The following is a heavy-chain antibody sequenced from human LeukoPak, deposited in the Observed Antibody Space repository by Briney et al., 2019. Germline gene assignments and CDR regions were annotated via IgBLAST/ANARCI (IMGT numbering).Heavy chain of an antibody. CDR2: IYYSGST. D-gene: IGHD1-26*01. CDR3: ARVVVGAANHLPYYMDV. J-gene: IGHJ6*03. Sequence: SETLSLTFTVSGGSISSSSYYWGWIRQPPGKGLEWIGSIYYSGSTYYNPSLKGRVTISVDTSKNQFSLKLSSVTAADTAVYYCARVVVGAANHLPYYMDVWGKGTTVTVSS. CDR1: GGSISSSSYY. V-gene: IGHV4-39*07.